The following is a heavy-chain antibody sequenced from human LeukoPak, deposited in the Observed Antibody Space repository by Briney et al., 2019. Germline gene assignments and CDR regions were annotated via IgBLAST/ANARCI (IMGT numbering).Heavy chain of an antibody. V-gene: IGHV3-23*01. D-gene: IGHD3-16*01. CDR1: GFTFSNYA. CDR3: SLTAPYYYYGMDV. CDR2: ISGSGDST. Sequence: GGSLRLSCGASGFTFSNYAMTWVRQAPGKGLEWVSAISGSGDSTYYADSVKGRFTISRDNSKNTLYVQMNSLRAEDTAVYYCSLTAPYYYYGMDVWGKGTTVTVSS. J-gene: IGHJ6*04.